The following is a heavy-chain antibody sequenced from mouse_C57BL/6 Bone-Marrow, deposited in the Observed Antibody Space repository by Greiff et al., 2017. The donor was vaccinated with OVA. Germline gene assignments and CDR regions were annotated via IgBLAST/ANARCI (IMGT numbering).Heavy chain of an antibody. CDR2: IRSNSNTYAT. CDR3: VRLGVWFAY. Sequence: EVKLVESGGGLVQPKGSLKLSCAASGFSFNTYAMNWVRQAPGKGLEWVARIRSNSNTYATYYADSVKDRFTISRDDSESMLYLQMNNLKTEDTAMYYCVRLGVWFAYWGQGTLVTVSA. CDR1: GFSFNTYA. J-gene: IGHJ3*01. V-gene: IGHV10-1*01.